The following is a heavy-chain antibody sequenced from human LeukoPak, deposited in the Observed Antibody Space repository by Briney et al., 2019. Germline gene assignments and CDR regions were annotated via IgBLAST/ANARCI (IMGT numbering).Heavy chain of an antibody. CDR2: INPNSGGT. CDR1: GYTFTGYY. D-gene: IGHD6-19*01. J-gene: IGHJ4*02. Sequence: ASVKVSCKASGYTFTGYYMHWVRQAPGQGLEWMGWINPNSGGTNYAQKFQGRATMTRDTSISTAYMELSRLRSDNTAVYYCARARSPIAVAGSSDYFDYWGQGTLVTVSS. CDR3: ARARSPIAVAGSSDYFDY. V-gene: IGHV1-2*02.